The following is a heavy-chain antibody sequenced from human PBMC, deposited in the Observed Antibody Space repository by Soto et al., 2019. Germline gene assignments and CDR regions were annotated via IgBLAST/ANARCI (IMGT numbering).Heavy chain of an antibody. CDR2: IYWDDDR. Sequence: ESGPTLVNPTQTLTLTCSFSGFSLSTSRVGVAWIRQPQGKALEWLAIIYWDDDRRYSPSLKTRLAITKDTSKNQVVLTMTNLDPGDTATYYCAHIMITWGGVSALDAFDMWGQGTMVTVSS. CDR1: GFSLSTSRVG. J-gene: IGHJ3*02. D-gene: IGHD3-16*01. CDR3: AHIMITWGGVSALDAFDM. V-gene: IGHV2-5*02.